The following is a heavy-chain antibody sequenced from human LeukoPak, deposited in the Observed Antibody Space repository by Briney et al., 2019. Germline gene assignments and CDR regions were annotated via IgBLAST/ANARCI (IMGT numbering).Heavy chain of an antibody. D-gene: IGHD2-2*01. CDR2: ISSSSTYI. Sequence: GGSLRLSCAASGFTFSSYSMNWVRQAPGKGLEWVSSISSSSTYIYYADSVKGRFTISRDNPKNTLCLQMNSLRAEDTAVYYCARSRVAPAATAPFDCWGQGTLVTVSS. CDR3: ARSRVAPAATAPFDC. CDR1: GFTFSSYS. J-gene: IGHJ4*02. V-gene: IGHV3-21*06.